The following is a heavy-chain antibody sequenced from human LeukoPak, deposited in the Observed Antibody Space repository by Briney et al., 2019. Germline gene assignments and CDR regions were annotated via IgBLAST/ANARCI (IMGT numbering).Heavy chain of an antibody. CDR1: GYTFTGNY. Sequence: ASVKVSCKASGYTFTGNYMHWVRQAPGQGLEWMGWINPNSGGTNYAQKFQGRVTMTRDTSISTAYMELSRLRSDDTAVYYCARDLGYPVPASLPDYWGQGTLVTVSS. J-gene: IGHJ4*02. CDR3: ARDLGYPVPASLPDY. D-gene: IGHD2-2*01. V-gene: IGHV1-2*02. CDR2: INPNSGGT.